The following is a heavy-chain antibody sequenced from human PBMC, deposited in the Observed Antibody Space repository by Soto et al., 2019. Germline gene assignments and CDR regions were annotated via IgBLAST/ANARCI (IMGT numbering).Heavy chain of an antibody. CDR1: RHTSTGNY. J-gene: IGHJ6*02. Sequence: ASVKETCQATRHTSTGNYMPCARQAPGQGPGWMGWLNPNSGGTNYAQKFQGRVTMTRDTSISTAYMELSRLRSADTAVYYCARGGCSSTSCYTYLYGMDVWGQGTTVTVSS. CDR2: LNPNSGGT. CDR3: ARGGCSSTSCYTYLYGMDV. V-gene: IGHV1-2*02. D-gene: IGHD2-2*02.